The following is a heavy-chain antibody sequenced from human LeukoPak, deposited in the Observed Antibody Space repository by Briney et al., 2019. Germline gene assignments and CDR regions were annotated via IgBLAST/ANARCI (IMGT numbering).Heavy chain of an antibody. V-gene: IGHV3-7*01. Sequence: PGGSLRLSCAVSGFTFSDYWMTWVRQAPGRGLEWVANIKEDGSDKQYVDSVQGRFTISRDNAENSLYLQMNSLRAEDTAVYYCARDIVVGGIDYWGQGTLVTVSS. J-gene: IGHJ4*02. D-gene: IGHD2-2*01. CDR1: GFTFSDYW. CDR2: IKEDGSDK. CDR3: ARDIVVGGIDY.